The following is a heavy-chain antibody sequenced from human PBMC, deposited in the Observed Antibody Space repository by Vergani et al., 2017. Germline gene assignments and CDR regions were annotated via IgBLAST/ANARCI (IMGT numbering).Heavy chain of an antibody. D-gene: IGHD5-18*01. V-gene: IGHV4-39*02. CDR1: GDSISSRNCY. Sequence: QVQLQESGPGLVKPSETLSLTCTVSGDSISSRNCYWGWIRQPPGKGLEWIGSLFYGATAYYNPSLESRVIISIVTSKNQFPLRLSSVTAADTAVYYCARVEYSYGTNWYFDLWGRGTLVTVSS. J-gene: IGHJ2*01. CDR3: ARVEYSYGTNWYFDL. CDR2: LFYGATA.